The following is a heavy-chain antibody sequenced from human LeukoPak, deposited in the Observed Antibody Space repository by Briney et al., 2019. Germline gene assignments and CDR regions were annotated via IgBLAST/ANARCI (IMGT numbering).Heavy chain of an antibody. V-gene: IGHV3-23*01. Sequence: PGGSLRLSCAASGFTFSSFTMTWVRQAPGKGLEWVSAIGGRGGSTYYAGSLEGRFTIARDNSKDMVYLQMNSLKVEDTAIYYCGKEGGAWGQGTKVTVSS. CDR1: GFTFSSFT. J-gene: IGHJ5*02. D-gene: IGHD3-16*01. CDR3: GKEGGA. CDR2: IGGRGGST.